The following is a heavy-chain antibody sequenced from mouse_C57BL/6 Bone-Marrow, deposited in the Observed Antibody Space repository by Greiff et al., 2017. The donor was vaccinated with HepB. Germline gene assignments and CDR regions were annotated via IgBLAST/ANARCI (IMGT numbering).Heavy chain of an antibody. D-gene: IGHD2-1*01. CDR2: IYPGDGDT. CDR3: ARGGLLPGNFDY. CDR1: GYAFSSSW. Sequence: VQLQQSGPELVKPGASVKISCKASGYAFSSSWMNWVKQRPGKGLEWIGRIYPGDGDTNYNGKFKGKATLTAYKSSSTAYMQLSSLTSEDSAVYYRARGGLLPGNFDYWGQGTTLTVSS. V-gene: IGHV1-82*01. J-gene: IGHJ2*01.